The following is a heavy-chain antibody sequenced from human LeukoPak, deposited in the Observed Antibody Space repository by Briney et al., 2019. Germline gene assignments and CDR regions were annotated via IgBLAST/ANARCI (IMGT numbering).Heavy chain of an antibody. Sequence: SETLSLTCTVSGGSISSYYWSWIRQPPGKGLEWIGYIYYSGSTNYNPSLKSRVTISVDTSKNQFSLKLSSVTAADTAVYYCARALRAVAGGYYFDYWGQGTLVTVSS. CDR3: ARALRAVAGGYYFDY. V-gene: IGHV4-59*01. CDR1: GGSISSYY. D-gene: IGHD6-19*01. CDR2: IYYSGST. J-gene: IGHJ4*02.